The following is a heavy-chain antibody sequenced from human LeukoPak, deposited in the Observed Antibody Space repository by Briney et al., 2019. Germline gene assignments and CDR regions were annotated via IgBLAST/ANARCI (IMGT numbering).Heavy chain of an antibody. CDR2: ITPIFGTA. J-gene: IGHJ5*02. V-gene: IGHV1-69*06. CDR1: GGTFSSYA. D-gene: IGHD2-2*01. CDR3: ARDGAGGYCSSTRCYVFDP. Sequence: SVKVSCKASGGTFSSYAISWVRQAPGQGLEWMGRITPIFGTANYAQKFQGRVTITADKSTNTAYMELSSLRSEDTAVYYCARDGAGGYCSSTRCYVFDPWGQGTLVTV.